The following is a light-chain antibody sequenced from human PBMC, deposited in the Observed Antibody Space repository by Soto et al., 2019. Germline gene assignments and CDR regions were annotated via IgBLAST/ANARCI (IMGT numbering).Light chain of an antibody. CDR3: QQYNDWWT. CDR1: QSLRSS. J-gene: IGKJ1*01. V-gene: IGKV3-15*01. Sequence: EIVMTQSPDTLSVSLGERATLSCRASQSLRSSLAWYQQKPGQAPRLLIYGASTRATGVPGRFSGSGSGTEFTLTISSLQSEDFAVYYCQQYNDWWTFGQGTKVDIK. CDR2: GAS.